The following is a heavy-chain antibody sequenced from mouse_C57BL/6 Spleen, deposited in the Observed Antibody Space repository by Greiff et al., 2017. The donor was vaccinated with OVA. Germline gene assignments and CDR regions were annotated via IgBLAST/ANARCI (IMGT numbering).Heavy chain of an antibody. CDR1: GYTFTNYW. Sequence: VKLQESGAELVRPGTSVKMSCKASGYTFTNYWIGWAKQRPGHGLEWIGDIYPGGGYTNYNEKFKGKATLTADKSSSTAYMQFSSLTSEDSAIYYCARRGTTVVDDWYFDVWGTGTTVTVSS. V-gene: IGHV1-63*01. J-gene: IGHJ1*03. CDR3: ARRGTTVVDDWYFDV. CDR2: IYPGGGYT. D-gene: IGHD1-1*01.